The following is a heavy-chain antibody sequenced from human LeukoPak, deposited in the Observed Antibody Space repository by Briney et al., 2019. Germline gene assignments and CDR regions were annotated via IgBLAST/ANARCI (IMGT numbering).Heavy chain of an antibody. V-gene: IGHV3-7*01. CDR3: ASANRYNWNDQDY. Sequence: GGSLRLSCVASGFPFSSYWMTWVRQAPGKGLEWVANIKQDGSKKSYVDSVKGRFTISRDNAKNSLYLQMNSLRAEDTAVYYCASANRYNWNDQDYWGQGTLVTVSS. J-gene: IGHJ4*02. CDR2: IKQDGSKK. D-gene: IGHD1-20*01. CDR1: GFPFSSYW.